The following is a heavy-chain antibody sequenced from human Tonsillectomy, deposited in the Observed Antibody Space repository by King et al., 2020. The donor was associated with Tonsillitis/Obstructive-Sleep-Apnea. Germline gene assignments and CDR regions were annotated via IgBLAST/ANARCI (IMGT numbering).Heavy chain of an antibody. J-gene: IGHJ4*02. D-gene: IGHD1-26*01. V-gene: IGHV3-23*04. Sequence: VQLVESGGGLVQPGGSLRLSCAASGFTFSSYAMSWVRQAPGKGLEWVSVISGSGGSTYYADSVKGRVTISRDNSKKTLNLQINSLRAEDTAVYYCTKGDKYSGGLAVVDYWGQGTLVTVSS. CDR2: ISGSGGST. CDR3: TKGDKYSGGLAVVDY. CDR1: GFTFSSYA.